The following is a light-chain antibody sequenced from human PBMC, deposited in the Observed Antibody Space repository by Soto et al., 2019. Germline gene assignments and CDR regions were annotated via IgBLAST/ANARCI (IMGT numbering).Light chain of an antibody. CDR3: QSYDNSLSGVV. Sequence: QSVLTQPPSVSGAPGQRVVISCTGSSTNIGARYDVHWYQQLPGTAPKLLIYGNNNRPSGVPDRFSGSKSGTSASLAITGLQAEDEADYYCQSYDNSLSGVVFGGGTQLTVL. J-gene: IGLJ2*01. CDR1: STNIGARYD. CDR2: GNN. V-gene: IGLV1-40*01.